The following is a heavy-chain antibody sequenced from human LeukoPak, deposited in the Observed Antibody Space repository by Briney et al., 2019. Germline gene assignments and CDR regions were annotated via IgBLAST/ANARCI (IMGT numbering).Heavy chain of an antibody. Sequence: ASVKVSCKASGYTFTGYYMHWVRQAPGQGLEWMGWINPNSGGTNYAQKVQGRVTMTRDTSISTAYMELSRLRSDDTAVYYCARDLWAHCSGGSCYSGLFDYWGQGTLVTVSS. CDR3: ARDLWAHCSGGSCYSGLFDY. CDR1: GYTFTGYY. J-gene: IGHJ4*02. V-gene: IGHV1-2*02. CDR2: INPNSGGT. D-gene: IGHD2-15*01.